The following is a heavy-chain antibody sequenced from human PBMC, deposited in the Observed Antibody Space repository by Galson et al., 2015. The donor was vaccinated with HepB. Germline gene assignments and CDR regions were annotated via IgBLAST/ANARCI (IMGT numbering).Heavy chain of an antibody. CDR3: ARAPAGRGYNFYYFDY. D-gene: IGHD5-18*01. J-gene: IGHJ4*02. Sequence: LRLSCAASGFTFSGYSINWVRQAPGKGLEWISYISGSSNTIYYADSVKGRFTISRDNAQNTLYLQLSSLRDDDTAVYYCARAPAGRGYNFYYFDYWGQGTLVTVSS. CDR2: ISGSSNTI. V-gene: IGHV3-48*02. CDR1: GFTFSGYS.